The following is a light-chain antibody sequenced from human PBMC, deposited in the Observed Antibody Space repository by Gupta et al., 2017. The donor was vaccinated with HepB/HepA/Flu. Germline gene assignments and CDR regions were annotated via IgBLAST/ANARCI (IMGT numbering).Light chain of an antibody. Sequence: QSALTQPRSVSGSSGQSVTISCTGTISDVGGYNFVSWYQVHPGKAPKLIIPDVSDRPSVVPDRFSGSKSGITASLTISGLKAGDEADYYCCSYAGSRYVFGTGTRVAVL. J-gene: IGLJ1*01. CDR2: DVS. CDR3: CSYAGSRYV. CDR1: ISDVGGYNF. V-gene: IGLV2-11*01.